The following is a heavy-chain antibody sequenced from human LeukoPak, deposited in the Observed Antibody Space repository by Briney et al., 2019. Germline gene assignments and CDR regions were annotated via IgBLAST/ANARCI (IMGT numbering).Heavy chain of an antibody. J-gene: IGHJ6*02. Sequence: ASVKVSCKASGYTFTNYGISWVRQAPGQGLEWVGWISAKNGKTNYAQKVQGRVTMTADTSTTTAYMELRSLRSDDTAVYYCARELGGSYNTNYYYYYGMDVWGQGTTVTVSS. CDR1: GYTFTNYG. CDR2: ISAKNGKT. CDR3: ARELGGSYNTNYYYYYGMDV. D-gene: IGHD1-26*01. V-gene: IGHV1-18*01.